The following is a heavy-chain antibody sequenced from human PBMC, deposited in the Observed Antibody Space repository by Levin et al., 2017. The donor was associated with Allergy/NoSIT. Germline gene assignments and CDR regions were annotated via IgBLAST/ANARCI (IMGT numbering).Heavy chain of an antibody. CDR3: ARARKRIDYDYVWGSYGDNCFDP. Sequence: ASVKVSCKAPGYTFSSHYMHWVRQAPGQGLEWMGIINPSGGSTSYAQKFQDRVTMTRDTSTSTVYMELSSLRSEDTAVYFCARARKRIDYDYVWGSYGDNCFDPWGQGTLITVSS. V-gene: IGHV1-46*01. J-gene: IGHJ5*02. CDR2: INPSGGST. CDR1: GYTFSSHY. D-gene: IGHD3-16*01.